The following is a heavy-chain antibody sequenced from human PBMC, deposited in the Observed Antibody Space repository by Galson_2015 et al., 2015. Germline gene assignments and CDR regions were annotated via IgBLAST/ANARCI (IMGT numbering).Heavy chain of an antibody. Sequence: SLRLSCAASGFTFSSYATSWVRQAPGKGLEWVSGISGSGGSTYYADSAKGRFTISRDNSKNTLYLQMNSLRAEDTAVYYCARSAYSRSSYYYYYMDVWGKGTTVTVSS. D-gene: IGHD1-26*01. V-gene: IGHV3-23*01. CDR2: ISGSGGST. CDR3: ARSAYSRSSYYYYYMDV. CDR1: GFTFSSYA. J-gene: IGHJ6*03.